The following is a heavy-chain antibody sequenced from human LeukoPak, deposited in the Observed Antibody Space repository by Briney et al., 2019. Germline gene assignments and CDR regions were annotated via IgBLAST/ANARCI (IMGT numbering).Heavy chain of an antibody. Sequence: SETLSLTCTVSGGSISSYYWSWIRQPPGKGLEWIGYIFYSGSTNYDPSLKSRVIISVDTSKNQFSLKLSPVIAADTAVYYCARVGVDYSGNIIKYYFDYWGQGTLVTVSS. D-gene: IGHD4-23*01. V-gene: IGHV4-59*01. CDR1: GGSISSYY. J-gene: IGHJ4*02. CDR2: IFYSGST. CDR3: ARVGVDYSGNIIKYYFDY.